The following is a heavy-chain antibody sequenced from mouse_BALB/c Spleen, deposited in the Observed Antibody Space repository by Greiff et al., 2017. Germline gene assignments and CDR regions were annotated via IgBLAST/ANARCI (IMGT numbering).Heavy chain of an antibody. CDR2: ISYDGSN. CDR1: GYSITSGYY. Sequence: EVKLQESGPGLVKPSQSLSLTCSVTGYSITSGYYWNWIRQFPGNKLEWMGYISYDGSNNYNPSLKNRISITRDTSTNQFFLMLNSVTTEDTATYYCARDRDYWGQGTTLTVSS. CDR3: ARDRDY. J-gene: IGHJ2*01. V-gene: IGHV3-6*02.